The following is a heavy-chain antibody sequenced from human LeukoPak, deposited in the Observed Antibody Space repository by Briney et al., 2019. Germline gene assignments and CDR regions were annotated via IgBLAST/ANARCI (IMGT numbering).Heavy chain of an antibody. V-gene: IGHV4-39*01. Sequence: SETLSLTCTVSGGSISSSSYYWGWIRQPPGKGLEWIGSIYYSGSTYYNPSLKSRVTISVDTSKNQFSLTMSSVTAADTAVYYCASPRYYYYMDVWGKGTTVTVSS. CDR3: ASPRYYYYMDV. CDR1: GGSISSSSYY. CDR2: IYYSGST. J-gene: IGHJ6*03.